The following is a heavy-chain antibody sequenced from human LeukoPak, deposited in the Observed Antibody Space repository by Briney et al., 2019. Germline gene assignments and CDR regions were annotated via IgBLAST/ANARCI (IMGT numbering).Heavy chain of an antibody. J-gene: IGHJ4*02. Sequence: GGSLRLSCAASGFTFSSYAMHWVRQAPGKGLEWVAVISYDGSNRYYADSVKGRFTISRDNSKNTLYLQMNSLRAEDTAVYYCAKVTLPASSGYYYFDYWGQGTLVTVSS. CDR3: AKVTLPASSGYYYFDY. D-gene: IGHD3-22*01. CDR2: ISYDGSNR. V-gene: IGHV3-30*04. CDR1: GFTFSSYA.